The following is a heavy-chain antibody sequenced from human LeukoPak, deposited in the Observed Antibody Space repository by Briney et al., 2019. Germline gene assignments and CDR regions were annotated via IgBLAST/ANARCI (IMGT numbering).Heavy chain of an antibody. Sequence: GGSLKLSCAASGFTFSSYAMSWVRQAPGKGLEWVSGIKGSGDSTYYASSVKGRFSISRDNSKNTLYLQMNNLRAEDTAVYSCAKYPSSSIWYFDLWGRGTLVTVSS. CDR2: IKGSGDST. J-gene: IGHJ2*01. CDR1: GFTFSSYA. CDR3: AKYPSSSIWYFDL. V-gene: IGHV3-23*01. D-gene: IGHD6-6*01.